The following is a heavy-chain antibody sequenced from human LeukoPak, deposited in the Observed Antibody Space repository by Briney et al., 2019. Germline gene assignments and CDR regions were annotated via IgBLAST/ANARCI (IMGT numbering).Heavy chain of an antibody. D-gene: IGHD3-22*01. CDR2: MYNSGTT. CDR1: GGSISSYY. V-gene: IGHV4-59*01. CDR3: ARAPHSYDSGTYSVQQYFDL. Sequence: SETLSLTCTVSGGSISSYYWSWIRQPPGKGLEWFAYMYNSGTTNYNPSLKSRVTISVDTSKNHFSLRLSSVTAADTAVYYCARAPHSYDSGTYSVQQYFDLWGRGTLVTVSS. J-gene: IGHJ2*01.